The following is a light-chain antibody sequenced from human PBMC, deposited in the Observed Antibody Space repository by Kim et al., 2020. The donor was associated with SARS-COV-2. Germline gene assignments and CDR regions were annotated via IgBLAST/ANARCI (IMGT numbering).Light chain of an antibody. J-gene: IGKJ2*01. CDR2: GGF. CDR3: QQYGLSPPYT. V-gene: IGKV3-20*01. CDR1: QSFGSKY. Sequence: SAGDRAIRSCRASQSFGSKYLAWYQQKPGQAPRLLIYGGFNRATGIPDRFEGSGSGSDFTLTITRLEPEDSAVYYCQQYGLSPPYTFGRGTKLEI.